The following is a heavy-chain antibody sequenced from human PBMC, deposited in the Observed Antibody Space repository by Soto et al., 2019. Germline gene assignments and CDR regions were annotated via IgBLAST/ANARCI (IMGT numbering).Heavy chain of an antibody. D-gene: IGHD2-2*01. V-gene: IGHV4-34*01. J-gene: IGHJ6*02. CDR2: INHSGST. CDR1: GGSFGGYY. CDR3: ARGPLIVVVPAATAGTNYYYYGMDV. Sequence: SETLSLTCAVYGGSFGGYYGSWIRQPPGKGLEWIGEINHSGSTNYNPSLKSRVTISVDTSKNQFSLKLSSVTAADTAVYYCARGPLIVVVPAATAGTNYYYYGMDVWGQGTTVTVSS.